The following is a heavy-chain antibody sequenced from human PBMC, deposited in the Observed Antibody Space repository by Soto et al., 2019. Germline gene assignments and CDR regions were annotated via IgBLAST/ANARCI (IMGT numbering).Heavy chain of an antibody. J-gene: IGHJ4*02. CDR1: GFTFSSYW. CDR2: IKQDGSEK. Sequence: GGSLRLSCAASGFTFSSYWVGWVRQAPGKGLEWVANIKQDGSEKYYVDSVKGRFTISRDNSKNTLYLQMNSLRAEDTAVYYCAREVLWFGELPLDYWGQGTLVTVSS. V-gene: IGHV3-7*01. D-gene: IGHD3-10*01. CDR3: AREVLWFGELPLDY.